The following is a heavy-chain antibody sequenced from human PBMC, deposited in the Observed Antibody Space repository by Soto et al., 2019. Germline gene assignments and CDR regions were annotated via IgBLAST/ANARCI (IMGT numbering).Heavy chain of an antibody. D-gene: IGHD3-22*01. CDR1: GGPIRSNY. Sequence: SETLSLTCTASGGPIRSNYWSWVRPPPRKGLEWIGYILYSGITNYNSSLKSRVTISVDTSKNQFSLKLSSVTAADTAVYYCARAGVGHDRVDPRGPGTLGTVSS. CDR2: ILYSGIT. J-gene: IGHJ5*02. CDR3: ARAGVGHDRVDP. V-gene: IGHV4-59*01.